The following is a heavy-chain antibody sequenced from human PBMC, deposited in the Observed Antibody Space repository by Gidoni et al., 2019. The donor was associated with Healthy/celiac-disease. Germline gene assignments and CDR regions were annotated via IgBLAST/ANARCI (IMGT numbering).Heavy chain of an antibody. J-gene: IGHJ4*02. CDR2: ISYDGSNK. CDR1: GFTFSSYG. CDR3: AKPLVTATLNDY. V-gene: IGHV3-30*18. Sequence: QVQLVESGGGVVQPGRSLRLSCAASGFTFSSYGMHWVRQAPGKGLEWVAVISYDGSNKYYADSVKGRFTISRDNSKNTLYLQMNSLRAEDTAVYYCAKPLVTATLNDYWGQGTLVTVSS. D-gene: IGHD2-21*02.